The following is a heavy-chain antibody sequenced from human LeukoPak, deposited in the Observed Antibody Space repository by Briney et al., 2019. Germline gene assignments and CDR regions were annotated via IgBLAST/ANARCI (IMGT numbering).Heavy chain of an antibody. V-gene: IGHV1-18*01. D-gene: IGHD2-15*01. CDR3: ARDSVYLRSGGNWLGGWFDP. CDR2: ISGYNGYT. J-gene: IGHJ5*02. CDR1: GYIFTGYG. Sequence: ASVKVSCKASGYIFTGYGLSWVRQAPGQGLEWMGWISGYNGYTNYAQKVQDRVTMTTDTSTSTAYMELRSLRTDDTAVYYCARDSVYLRSGGNWLGGWFDPWGQGTLVTVSS.